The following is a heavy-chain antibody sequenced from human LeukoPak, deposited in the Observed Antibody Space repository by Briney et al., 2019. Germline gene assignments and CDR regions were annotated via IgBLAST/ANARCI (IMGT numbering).Heavy chain of an antibody. J-gene: IGHJ4*02. CDR2: ISGSGGST. V-gene: IGHV3-23*01. CDR1: GFTFSSYW. Sequence: GGSLRLSCAASGFTFSSYWMHWVRQAPGKGLEWVSAISGSGGSTYYADSVKGRFTISRDNSKNTLYLQMNSLRAEDTAVYYCAKPTHSLELLPFDYWGQGTLVTVSS. D-gene: IGHD1-26*01. CDR3: AKPTHSLELLPFDY.